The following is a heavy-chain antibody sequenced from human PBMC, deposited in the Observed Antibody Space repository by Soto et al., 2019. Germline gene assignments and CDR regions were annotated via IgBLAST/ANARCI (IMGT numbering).Heavy chain of an antibody. CDR3: ASLLWFGSSSASDY. CDR1: GGSISSYY. D-gene: IGHD3-10*01. CDR2: IYYSGST. V-gene: IGHV4-59*12. Sequence: SETLSLTCTVSGGSISSYYWSWIRQPPGKGLEWIGYIYYSGSTNYNPSLKSRVTISVDTSKNQFSLKLSSVTAADTAVYYCASLLWFGSSSASDYWGQGTLVTVSS. J-gene: IGHJ4*02.